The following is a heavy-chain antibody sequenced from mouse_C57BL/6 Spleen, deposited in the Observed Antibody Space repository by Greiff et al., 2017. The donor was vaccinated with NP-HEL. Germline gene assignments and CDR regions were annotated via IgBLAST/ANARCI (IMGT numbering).Heavy chain of an antibody. J-gene: IGHJ4*01. V-gene: IGHV1-50*01. CDR1: GYTFTSYW. CDR3: ARKSPFVDY. CDR2: IDPSDSYT. Sequence: QVHVKQPGAELVKPGASVKLSCKASGYTFTSYWMQWVKQRPGQGLEWIGEIDPSDSYTNYNQKFKGKATLTVDTSSSTAYMQLSSLTSEDSAVDYCARKSPFVDYWGQGTSVTVSS.